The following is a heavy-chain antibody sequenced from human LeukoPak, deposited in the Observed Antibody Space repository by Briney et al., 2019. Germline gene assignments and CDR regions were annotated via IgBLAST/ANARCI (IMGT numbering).Heavy chain of an antibody. J-gene: IGHJ3*02. CDR2: IYYSGSP. Sequence: SETLSLTCTVSGGSISSYYWSWIRQPPGKGLEWIGYIYYSGSPNYNPSLKSRVTISVDTSKNQFSLKLSSVTAADTAVYYCARHKAAMVHRDDAFDIWGQGTMVTVSS. CDR3: ARHKAAMVHRDDAFDI. V-gene: IGHV4-59*08. D-gene: IGHD5-18*01. CDR1: GGSISSYY.